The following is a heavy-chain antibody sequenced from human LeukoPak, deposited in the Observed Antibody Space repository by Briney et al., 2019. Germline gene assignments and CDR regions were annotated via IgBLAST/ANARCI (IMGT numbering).Heavy chain of an antibody. J-gene: IGHJ4*02. CDR3: ARDRAVAGYSSGSYSYFDY. CDR1: GYSISSGYY. V-gene: IGHV4-38-2*02. Sequence: SETLSLTCTVSGYSISSGYYWGWIRPPPGKGLEWIGIIYHSGSTYYNPSLKSRVTISVDTSKNQFSLKLSSLTAADTAVYYCARDRAVAGYSSGSYSYFDYWGQGTLVTVSS. CDR2: IYHSGST. D-gene: IGHD1-26*01.